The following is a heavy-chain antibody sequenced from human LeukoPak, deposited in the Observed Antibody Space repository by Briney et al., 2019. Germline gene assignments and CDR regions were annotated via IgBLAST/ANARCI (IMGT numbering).Heavy chain of an antibody. V-gene: IGHV4-4*07. CDR2: IYISGTT. Sequence: PSETLSLTCNVSDDFISSYYWNWIRQPAGKGLEWIGRIYISGTTNYNPSLKSRVTISINRPQSQFSLKLDSVTAADTAVYFCARGHYYSSGSDAFDIWSQGTKVTVSS. CDR3: ARGHYYSSGSDAFDI. CDR1: DDFISSYY. J-gene: IGHJ3*02. D-gene: IGHD1-26*01.